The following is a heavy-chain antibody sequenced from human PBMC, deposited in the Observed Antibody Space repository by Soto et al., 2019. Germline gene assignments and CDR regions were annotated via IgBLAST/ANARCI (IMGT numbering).Heavy chain of an antibody. Sequence: EVQLLESGGDLVQPGGSLRLSCAASGFTFKSYAVSWVRQAPGKGLEWVSVITGSGDSTYYADSVKGRFTISRDNSKNTLYLQMNSLRAEDTAVYYCAKELRHDYNLAHFAHWGQGTLVTVSS. CDR3: AKELRHDYNLAHFAH. CDR1: GFTFKSYA. CDR2: ITGSGDST. V-gene: IGHV3-23*01. D-gene: IGHD4-4*01. J-gene: IGHJ4*02.